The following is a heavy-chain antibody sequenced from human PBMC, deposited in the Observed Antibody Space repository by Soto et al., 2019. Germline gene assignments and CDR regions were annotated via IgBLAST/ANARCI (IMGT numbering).Heavy chain of an antibody. CDR2: IYWNDDK. J-gene: IGHJ6*01. CDR3: ADQFRYLDTLDV. D-gene: IGHD3-9*01. V-gene: IGHV2-5*01. CDR1: GFSLSTGGVA. Sequence: QITLEESAPTLVRPTQTLTLSCVFSGFSLSTGGVAVGWIRQPPGKALEWLALIYWNDDKLYSPSLKTRLTVTEDAFRNQVVLTMTNVDPVGTAAYYRADQFRYLDTLDVWGRGTTVTVSS.